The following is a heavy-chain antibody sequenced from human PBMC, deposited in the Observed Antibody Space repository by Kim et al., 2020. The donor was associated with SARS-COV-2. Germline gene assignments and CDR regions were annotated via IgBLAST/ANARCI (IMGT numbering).Heavy chain of an antibody. J-gene: IGHJ6*02. V-gene: IGHV3-48*03. D-gene: IGHD6-19*01. Sequence: GGSLRLSCAASGFTFSSYEMNWVRQAPGKGLEWVSYISSSGSTIYYADSVKGRFTISRDNAKNSLYLQMNSLRAEDTAVYYCARDLPQWLANYYYYGMDVWGQGTTVTVSS. CDR2: ISSSGSTI. CDR3: ARDLPQWLANYYYYGMDV. CDR1: GFTFSSYE.